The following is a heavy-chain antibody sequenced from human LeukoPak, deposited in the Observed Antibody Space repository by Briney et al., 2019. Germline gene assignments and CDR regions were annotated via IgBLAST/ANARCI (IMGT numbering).Heavy chain of an antibody. D-gene: IGHD2-8*01. CDR2: MYYSWST. CDR3: TKLARAPRDFDY. V-gene: IGHV4-39*01. CDR1: GVSISSSSYY. J-gene: IGHJ4*01. Sequence: SETLSLICTVSGVSISSSSYYWGWIRQPPGKGVEWIGSMYYSWSTYYNPSLKSRVTISGDTSNNEFSLKLSSVTAADTAVYYCTKLARAPRDFDYWGQGTLVTVSS.